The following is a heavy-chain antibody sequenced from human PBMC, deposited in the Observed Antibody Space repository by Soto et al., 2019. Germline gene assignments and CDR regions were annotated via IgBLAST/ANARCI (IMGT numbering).Heavy chain of an antibody. D-gene: IGHD2-15*01. J-gene: IGHJ4*02. V-gene: IGHV3-74*01. CDR3: VRTSLVVAAATREDY. Sequence: EVQLVESGGGLVQPGGSRRLSCAASGFTFSSYWMHWVRQAPGKGLVWVSRINSDGSSTIYADSVKARFTISRDNAKNTLYLQMNSLRAEDTAVYYCVRTSLVVAAATREDYWGQGTLVTVSS. CDR2: INSDGSST. CDR1: GFTFSSYW.